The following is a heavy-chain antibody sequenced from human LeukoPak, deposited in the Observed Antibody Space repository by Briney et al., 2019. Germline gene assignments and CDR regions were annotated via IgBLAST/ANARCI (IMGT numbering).Heavy chain of an antibody. J-gene: IGHJ4*02. V-gene: IGHV3-21*01. CDR3: ARDPPIASSSWYYFDF. CDR1: GFTFSSYS. D-gene: IGHD6-13*01. Sequence: GGSLRLSCAASGFTFSSYSMNWVRQAPGKGLEWVSSISSSSSYIYYADSVKGRFTISRDNAKNSLYLQMNSLRAEDTAVYYCARDPPIASSSWYYFDFWSQGTLVTVSS. CDR2: ISSSSSYI.